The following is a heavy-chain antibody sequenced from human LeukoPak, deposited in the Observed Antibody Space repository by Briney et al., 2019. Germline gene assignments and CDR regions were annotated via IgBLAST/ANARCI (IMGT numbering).Heavy chain of an antibody. J-gene: IGHJ4*02. CDR2: IWYDGSNK. CDR1: GFTFSSYG. Sequence: PGRSLRLSCAASGFTFSSYGMHWVRQAPGKGLEWEAVIWYDGSNKYYADSVKGRFTISRDNSKNTLYLQMNSLRAEDTAVYYCARDRLYDSSGYYFSYFDYWGQGTLVTVSS. CDR3: ARDRLYDSSGYYFSYFDY. D-gene: IGHD3-22*01. V-gene: IGHV3-33*01.